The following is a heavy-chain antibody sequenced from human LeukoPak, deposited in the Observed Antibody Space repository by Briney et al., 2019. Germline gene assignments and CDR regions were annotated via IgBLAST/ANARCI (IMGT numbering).Heavy chain of an antibody. CDR2: IKTDGSET. CDR1: AFTFSNYW. Sequence: GGSLRLSCTASAFTFSNYWMSWVRQAPGKGLEWVGHIKTDGSETYYLDSLKGRISISRDNTNNALYLQMNSLRVEDTAVYYCVKNDGWFHLAQWGQGTLVTVSS. D-gene: IGHD6-19*01. CDR3: VKNDGWFHLAQ. V-gene: IGHV3-7*03. J-gene: IGHJ4*02.